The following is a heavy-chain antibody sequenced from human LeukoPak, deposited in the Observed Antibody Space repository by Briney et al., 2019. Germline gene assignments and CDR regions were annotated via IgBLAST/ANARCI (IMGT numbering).Heavy chain of an antibody. J-gene: IGHJ4*02. CDR3: ARVSRYFDWLLNPPYFDY. CDR2: INHSGST. V-gene: IGHV4-34*01. Sequence: SETLSLTCAVYGGSFSGYYWSWIRQPPGKGLEWIGEINHSGSTNYDPSLKSRVTISVDTSKNQFSLKLSSVTAADTAVYYCARVSRYFDWLLNPPYFDYWGQGTLVTVSS. D-gene: IGHD3-9*01. CDR1: GGSFSGYY.